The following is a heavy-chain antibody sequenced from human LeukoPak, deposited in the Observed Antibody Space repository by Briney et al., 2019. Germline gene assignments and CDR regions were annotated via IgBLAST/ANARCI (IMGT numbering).Heavy chain of an antibody. CDR3: ARVVSGSYFDY. J-gene: IGHJ4*02. CDR1: GFTVSRNY. D-gene: IGHD1-14*01. V-gene: IGHV3-53*01. CDR2: IYSDGSA. Sequence: GGSLRLSCAASGFTVSRNYMTWVRQAPGKGLEWVSLIYSDGSAYYADSVKGRFTISRDNSKNTLFLQMNSLRAEDTAVYYCARVVSGSYFDYWGQGTLVTVSS.